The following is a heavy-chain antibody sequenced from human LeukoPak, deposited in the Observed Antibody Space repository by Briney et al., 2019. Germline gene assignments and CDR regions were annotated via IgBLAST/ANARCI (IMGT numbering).Heavy chain of an antibody. D-gene: IGHD3-3*01. J-gene: IGHJ4*02. CDR2: MNPNSGNT. Sequence: ASVKVSCKASGYTFTSYDINWVRQATGQGLEWMGWMNPNSGNTGYAQKFQGRVTMTRNTSISTAYVELSSLRSEDTAVYYCARGQKRGYDFWSGYYELDYWGQGTLVTVSS. CDR3: ARGQKRGYDFWSGYYELDY. CDR1: GYTFTSYD. V-gene: IGHV1-8*01.